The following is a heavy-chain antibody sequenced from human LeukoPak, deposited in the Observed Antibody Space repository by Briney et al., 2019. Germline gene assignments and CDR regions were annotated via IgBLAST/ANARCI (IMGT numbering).Heavy chain of an antibody. Sequence: SETLSLTCAVYGGSFSGYYWSWIRQPPGKGLEWIGEINHSGSTNYNPSLKSRVTISVDTSKNQFSLKLSSVTAADTAVYYCARHRLITMIVVVIRLGAFDIWGQGTMVTVSS. V-gene: IGHV4-34*01. CDR3: ARHRLITMIVVVIRLGAFDI. CDR1: GGSFSGYY. J-gene: IGHJ3*02. CDR2: INHSGST. D-gene: IGHD3-22*01.